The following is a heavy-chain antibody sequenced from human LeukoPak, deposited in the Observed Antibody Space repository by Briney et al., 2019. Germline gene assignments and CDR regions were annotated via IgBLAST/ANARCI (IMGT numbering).Heavy chain of an antibody. V-gene: IGHV3-48*03. CDR2: ISSSGSTI. Sequence: PGGSLRLSCAASGFTFSSYEMNWVRQAPGKGLEWVSYISSSGSTIYYADSVKGRFTISRDNAKNSLYLQMKSLRDEDTAVYYCARDFSPWATVTKIDYWGQGTLVTVSS. D-gene: IGHD4-17*01. CDR1: GFTFSSYE. CDR3: ARDFSPWATVTKIDY. J-gene: IGHJ4*02.